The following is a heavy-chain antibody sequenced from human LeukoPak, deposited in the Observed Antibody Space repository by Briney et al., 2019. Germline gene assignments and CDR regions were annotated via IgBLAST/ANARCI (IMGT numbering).Heavy chain of an antibody. D-gene: IGHD3-3*01. J-gene: IGHJ3*02. V-gene: IGHV1-24*01. Sequence: ASVKVSCKXSGYTLTQLSVHWVRQAPGKGLEGMGGFDVEDGEIIYAQKFQGRVTMTEDTSTDTAYMELSSLRSEDTAVYYCATNRQIMILGVVIMPAFDIWGQGTMVTVSS. CDR1: GYTLTQLS. CDR3: ATNRQIMILGVVIMPAFDI. CDR2: FDVEDGEI.